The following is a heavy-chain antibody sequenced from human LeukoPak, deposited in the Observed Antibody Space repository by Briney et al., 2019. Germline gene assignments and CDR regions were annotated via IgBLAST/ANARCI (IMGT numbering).Heavy chain of an antibody. Sequence: PGGSLRLSCAASGFTFDDYAMHWVRQAPGKGLEWVSGISWNSGSIVYADSVKGRFTISRDNAKNSLYLQMNSLRAEDTALYYCAKDFGGYSYGYVFGYYYGMDVWGQGPTVTVPS. CDR1: GFTFDDYA. D-gene: IGHD5-18*01. CDR3: AKDFGGYSYGYVFGYYYGMDV. V-gene: IGHV3-9*01. J-gene: IGHJ6*02. CDR2: ISWNSGSI.